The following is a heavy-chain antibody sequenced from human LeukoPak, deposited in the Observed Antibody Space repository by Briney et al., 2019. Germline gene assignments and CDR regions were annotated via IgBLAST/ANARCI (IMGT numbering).Heavy chain of an antibody. V-gene: IGHV4-30-2*01. Sequence: PSETLSLTCAVSGGSISSGGYSWSWIRQPPGTGLEWIGYIYHSGSTYYDPSLKSRVTISVDRSKNQFSLKLSSVTAADTAVYYCARSVAAAGREYYFDYWGQGTLVTVSS. CDR3: ARSVAAAGREYYFDY. J-gene: IGHJ4*02. CDR1: GGSISSGGYS. CDR2: IYHSGST. D-gene: IGHD6-13*01.